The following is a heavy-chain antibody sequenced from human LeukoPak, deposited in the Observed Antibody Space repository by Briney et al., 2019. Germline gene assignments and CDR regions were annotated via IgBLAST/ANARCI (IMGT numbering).Heavy chain of an antibody. CDR1: GGSISSYY. Sequence: ASETLSLTCTVSGGSISSYYWSWIRQPPGKGLEGIGYIYYSGSTNYNPSLKSRVTISVDTSKNQFSLQLSSVTAADTAVYYCARALPYGAPIYYFDYWGQGTLVTVSS. V-gene: IGHV4-59*01. CDR3: ARALPYGAPIYYFDY. D-gene: IGHD4-17*01. CDR2: IYYSGST. J-gene: IGHJ4*02.